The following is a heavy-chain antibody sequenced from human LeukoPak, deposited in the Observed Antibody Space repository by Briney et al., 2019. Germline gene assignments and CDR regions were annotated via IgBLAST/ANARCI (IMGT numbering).Heavy chain of an antibody. D-gene: IGHD6-13*01. J-gene: IGHJ6*03. CDR3: ARGGAGIAFYYYYMDV. CDR2: IYTSGST. CDR1: GGSISSGSHY. V-gene: IGHV4-61*02. Sequence: SETLSLTCTVSGGSISSGSHYWSWIRQPAGKGLEWIGRIYTSGSTNYNPSLKSRGTISVDTSKNQFSLKLSSVTAADTAVYYCARGGAGIAFYYYYMDVWGKGTTVTVSS.